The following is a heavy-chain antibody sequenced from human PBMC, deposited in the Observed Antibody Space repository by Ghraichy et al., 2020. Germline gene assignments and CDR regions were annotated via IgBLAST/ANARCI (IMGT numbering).Heavy chain of an antibody. V-gene: IGHV4-59*01. CDR2: GHYNGRT. Sequence: SETLSLTCAVSGASISAYYWNWIRQPLGKGLEWIGYGHYNGRTLQNPSLKSRVTMSVDTSKNQFSLKMISVTAADTGVYFCARWDEGRRAFEMWGQGTMVTVSS. J-gene: IGHJ3*02. D-gene: IGHD1-26*01. CDR1: GASISAYY. CDR3: ARWDEGRRAFEM.